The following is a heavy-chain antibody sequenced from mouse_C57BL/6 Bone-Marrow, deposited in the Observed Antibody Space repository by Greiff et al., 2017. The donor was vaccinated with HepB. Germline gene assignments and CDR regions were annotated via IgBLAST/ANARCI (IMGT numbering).Heavy chain of an antibody. CDR2: IDPSDSYT. V-gene: IGHV1-50*01. CDR3: ARWATYYSNYPYYEY. J-gene: IGHJ2*01. CDR1: GYTFTSYW. Sequence: QVQLQQPGAELVKPGASVKLSCKASGYTFTSYWMQWVKQRPGQGLEWIGEIDPSDSYTNYNQKFKGKATLTVDTSSSTAYMQLSSLTSEDSAVYYCARWATYYSNYPYYEYWGQGATLTVAT. D-gene: IGHD2-5*01.